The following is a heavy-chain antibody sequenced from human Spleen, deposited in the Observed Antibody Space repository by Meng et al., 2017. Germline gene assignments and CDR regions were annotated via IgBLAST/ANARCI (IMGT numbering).Heavy chain of an antibody. D-gene: IGHD1-26*01. J-gene: IGHJ3*02. CDR1: GFTFDDYG. CDR2: INWNGGST. CDR3: ARSVGATSTNAFDI. V-gene: IGHV3-20*01. Sequence: GESLKISCAASGFTFDDYGMSWVRQAPGEGLEWVSAINWNGGSTGYADSVKGRFTISRDNAKNSLYLQMNSLRAEDTALYHCARSVGATSTNAFDIWGQGTMVTVSS.